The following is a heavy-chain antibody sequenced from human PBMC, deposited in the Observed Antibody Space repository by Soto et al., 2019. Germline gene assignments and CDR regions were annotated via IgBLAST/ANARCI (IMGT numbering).Heavy chain of an antibody. J-gene: IGHJ4*02. D-gene: IGHD3-22*01. V-gene: IGHV3-30*18. CDR1: GFTFSSYC. CDR3: AKEADSSGYYPYYFDY. Sequence: LRLSCAASGFTFSSYCMHWVRQAPCKGLEWVAVISYDGSNKYYADSVKGRFTISRDNSKNTLYLQMNSLRAEDTAVYYCAKEADSSGYYPYYFDYWGQGTLVTVSS. CDR2: ISYDGSNK.